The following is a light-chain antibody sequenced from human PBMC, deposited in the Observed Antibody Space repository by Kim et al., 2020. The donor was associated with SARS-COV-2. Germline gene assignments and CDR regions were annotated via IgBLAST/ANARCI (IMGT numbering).Light chain of an antibody. Sequence: APGKTVKITCGGNNIGTKSVHWYQQKPGQAPILVMYDDSDRPSGIPERFSASNSGNTATLTISRVEAGDEADFYCQVWDTSGDHPVFGGGTKLTVL. CDR3: QVWDTSGDHPV. J-gene: IGLJ3*02. CDR2: DDS. V-gene: IGLV3-21*03. CDR1: NIGTKS.